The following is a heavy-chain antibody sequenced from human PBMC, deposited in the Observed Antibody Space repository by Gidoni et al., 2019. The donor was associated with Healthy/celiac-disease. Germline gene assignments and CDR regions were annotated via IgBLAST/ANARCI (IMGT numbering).Heavy chain of an antibody. V-gene: IGHV1-69*06. J-gene: IGHJ6*02. CDR1: GGPFSSYA. Sequence: QVQLVQSGAEVKKPGSSVKVSCKASGGPFSSYAISWVRQAPGQGLEWMGGIIPIFGTANYAQKFQGRVTITADKSTSTAYMELSSLRSEDTAVYYCARDSDGVFDYYYGMDVWGQGTTVTVSS. CDR2: IIPIFGTA. D-gene: IGHD3-3*01. CDR3: ARDSDGVFDYYYGMDV.